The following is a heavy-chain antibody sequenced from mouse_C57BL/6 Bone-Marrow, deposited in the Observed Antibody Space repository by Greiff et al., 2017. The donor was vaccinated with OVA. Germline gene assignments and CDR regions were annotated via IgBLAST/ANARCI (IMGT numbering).Heavy chain of an antibody. CDR2: IYPGGGYT. J-gene: IGHJ4*01. CDR3: ARSGGNDAMDY. Sequence: VKLVESGAELVRPGTSVKMSCKASGYTFTNYWIGWAKQRPGHGLEWIGDIYPGGGYTNYNEKFKGKATLTADKSSSTAYMQFSSLTSEDSAIYYCARSGGNDAMDYWGQGTSVTVSS. V-gene: IGHV1-63*01. CDR1: GYTFTNYW. D-gene: IGHD2-2*01.